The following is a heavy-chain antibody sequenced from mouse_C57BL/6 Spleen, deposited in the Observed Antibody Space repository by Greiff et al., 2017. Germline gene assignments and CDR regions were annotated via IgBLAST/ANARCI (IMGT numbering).Heavy chain of an antibody. Sequence: EESGPGLVKPSQSLSLTCSVTGYSITSGYYWNWIRQFPGNKLEWMGYISYDGSNNYNPSLKNLISITRDTSKNQFFLKLNSVTTEDTATYYCARDFDYDSFDYWGQGTTLTVSS. CDR1: GYSITSGYY. CDR2: ISYDGSN. V-gene: IGHV3-6*01. J-gene: IGHJ2*01. CDR3: ARDFDYDSFDY. D-gene: IGHD2-4*01.